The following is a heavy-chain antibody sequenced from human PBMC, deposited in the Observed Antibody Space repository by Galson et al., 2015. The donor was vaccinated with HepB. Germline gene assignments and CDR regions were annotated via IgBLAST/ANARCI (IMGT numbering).Heavy chain of an antibody. CDR1: GFIFRHHA. CDR2: INGRGPTT. D-gene: IGHD3-16*01. Sequence: SLRLSCAGSGFIFRHHAMAWIRQAPGKGLEWVSGINGRGPTTSYSDAVKGRFSISRDKSKDTVFLQMDNLSAEDTAVYYCVKEGSWFGGDWFDPWGQGALVTVS. CDR3: VKEGSWFGGDWFDP. V-gene: IGHV3-23*01. J-gene: IGHJ5*02.